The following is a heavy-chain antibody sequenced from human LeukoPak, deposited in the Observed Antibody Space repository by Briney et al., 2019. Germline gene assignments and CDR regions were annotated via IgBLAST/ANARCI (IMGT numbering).Heavy chain of an antibody. CDR1: GYTFTSYY. J-gene: IGHJ6*02. CDR3: ARDLGDAYYYYYGMDV. D-gene: IGHD3-16*01. V-gene: IGHV1-46*01. CDR2: INPSGGST. Sequence: GASVKVSCKASGYTFTSYYMHWVRQAPGQGLERMGIINPSGGSTSYAQKFQGRVTMTRDTSTSTVYMELSSLRSEDTAVYYCARDLGDAYYYYYGMDVWGQGTTVTVSS.